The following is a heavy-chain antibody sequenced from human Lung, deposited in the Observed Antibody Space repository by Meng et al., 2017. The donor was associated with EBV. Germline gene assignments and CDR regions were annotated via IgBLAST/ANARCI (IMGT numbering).Heavy chain of an antibody. J-gene: IGHJ4*02. CDR1: GFRFSRYW. CDR3: SRDLVGSDDV. CDR2: TNENGGIT. D-gene: IGHD5-24*01. Sequence: EXQLMEXXXGLVQPGXSLRLSCAASGFRFSRYWMHWVRQVPGKGLVWVSRTNENGGITNYADSVKGRFTISRDNTKNTLYLQMNSLRVEDTAVYFCSRDLVGSDDVWGQGTLVTVSS. V-gene: IGHV3-74*01.